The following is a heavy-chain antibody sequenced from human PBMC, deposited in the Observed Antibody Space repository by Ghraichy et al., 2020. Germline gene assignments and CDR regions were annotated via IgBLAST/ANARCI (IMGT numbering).Heavy chain of an antibody. CDR1: GFTFSSYA. V-gene: IGHV3-30*04. J-gene: IGHJ3*02. Sequence: GGSLRLSCAASGFTFSSYAMHWVRQAPGKGLEWVAVISYDGSNKYYADSVKGRFTISRDNSKNTLYLQMNSLRAEDTAVYYCARDLWRGNGVWPLQRSEAFDIWGQGTMVTVSS. CDR3: ARDLWRGNGVWPLQRSEAFDI. CDR2: ISYDGSNK. D-gene: IGHD2-8*01.